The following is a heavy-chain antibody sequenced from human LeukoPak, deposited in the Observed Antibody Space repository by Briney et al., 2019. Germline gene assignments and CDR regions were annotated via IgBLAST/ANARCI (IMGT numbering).Heavy chain of an antibody. CDR2: ISAYNGNT. D-gene: IGHD6-19*01. Sequence: ASVKVSCKASGGTFSSYAISWVRQAPGQGLEWMGWISAYNGNTNYAQKLQGRVTMTTDTSTSTAYMELRSLRSDDTAAYYCARAGAQQVAGTVFDYWGQGTLVTVSS. CDR3: ARAGAQQVAGTVFDY. V-gene: IGHV1-18*01. J-gene: IGHJ4*02. CDR1: GGTFSSYA.